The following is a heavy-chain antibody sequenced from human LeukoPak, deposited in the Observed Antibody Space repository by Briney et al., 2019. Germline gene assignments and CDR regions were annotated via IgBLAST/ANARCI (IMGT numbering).Heavy chain of an antibody. V-gene: IGHV1-18*01. Sequence: GASVKVSCKASGYTFTSYGISWVRQAPGQGLEWMGWISAYNGNTNYAQKLQGRVTMTTDTSTSTAYMELRSLRSDDTAVYYCARISGVGRELLSGYYYYMDVWGKGTTVTISS. J-gene: IGHJ6*03. D-gene: IGHD1-26*01. CDR3: ARISGVGRELLSGYYYYMDV. CDR2: ISAYNGNT. CDR1: GYTFTSYG.